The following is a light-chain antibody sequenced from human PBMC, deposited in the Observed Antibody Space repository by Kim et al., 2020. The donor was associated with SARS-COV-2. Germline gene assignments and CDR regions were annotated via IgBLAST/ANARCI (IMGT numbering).Light chain of an antibody. CDR2: RNN. J-gene: IGLJ2*01. Sequence: GQRITISGSGSSSNIGSNYVYWYQQLPGTAPKLLIYRNNQRPSGVPDRFSGSKSGTSASLAISGLRSEDEADYYCAAWDDSPRGVVFGGGTQLTVL. CDR1: SSNIGSNY. V-gene: IGLV1-47*01. CDR3: AAWDDSPRGVV.